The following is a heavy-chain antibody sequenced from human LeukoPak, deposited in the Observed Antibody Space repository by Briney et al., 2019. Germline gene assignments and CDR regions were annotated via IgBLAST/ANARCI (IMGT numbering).Heavy chain of an antibody. Sequence: PSETLSLTCTVSGVSISGYYWSWIRQPAGKGLEWIGRIYISRGTTYNPSLRSRVIMSVDTSKNQFSLQLTSVTAADTAMYYCARDQGGATSYWGQGTLVTVSS. CDR1: GVSISGYY. D-gene: IGHD1-26*01. CDR3: ARDQGGATSY. J-gene: IGHJ4*02. CDR2: IYISRGT. V-gene: IGHV4-4*07.